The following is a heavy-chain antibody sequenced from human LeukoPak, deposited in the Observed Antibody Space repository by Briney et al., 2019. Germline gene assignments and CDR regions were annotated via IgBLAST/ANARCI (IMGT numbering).Heavy chain of an antibody. CDR2: IIPMLGTV. CDR3: ARGGPSRSGWTLDY. Sequence: GASVKASRTASGATSRSYAINWVRQAPGQGLEWMGRIIPMLGTVNYAQKFQGRVTIIADKFTSTAYIEVSSLRSEDTAVFFCARGGPSRSGWTLDYWGQGTLVTVSS. D-gene: IGHD6-19*01. V-gene: IGHV1-69*04. CDR1: GATSRSYA. J-gene: IGHJ4*02.